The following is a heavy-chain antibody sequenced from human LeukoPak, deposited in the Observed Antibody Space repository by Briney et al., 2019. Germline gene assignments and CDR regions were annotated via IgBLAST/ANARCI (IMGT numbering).Heavy chain of an antibody. J-gene: IGHJ4*02. CDR3: ARGMYGSDSY. Sequence: PSETLSLTCAVSGGSISSDNWWIWVRQPPGKGLEWIGEIYHSGRANYNPSLKSRVNMSVDKSKNQFSLSLSSVTAADTAVYHCARGMYGSDSYWGQGNLVTVSS. CDR2: IYHSGRA. CDR1: GGSISSDNW. V-gene: IGHV4-4*02. D-gene: IGHD6-19*01.